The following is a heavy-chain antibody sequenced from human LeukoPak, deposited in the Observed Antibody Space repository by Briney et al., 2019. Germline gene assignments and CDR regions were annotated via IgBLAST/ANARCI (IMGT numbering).Heavy chain of an antibody. D-gene: IGHD3-10*01. CDR1: GFIFSSYG. CDR3: AKDYGSGSYADAVGY. Sequence: PGGSLRLSCAASGFIFSSYGMHWVRQAPGKGLEWVAVISYDGSNKYYADSVKGRFTISRDNSKNTLYLQMNSLRAEDTAVYHCAKDYGSGSYADAVGYWGRGILVIVSS. V-gene: IGHV3-30*18. CDR2: ISYDGSNK. J-gene: IGHJ4*02.